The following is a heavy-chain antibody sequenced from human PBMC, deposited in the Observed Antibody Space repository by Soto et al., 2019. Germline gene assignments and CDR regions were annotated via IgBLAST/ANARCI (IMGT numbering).Heavy chain of an antibody. CDR2: IDPSDSYI. Sequence: GESLKISCNGSGYTFTAYCITWVPQMPGKGLDGMGRIDPSDSYINYSPSFQCHVTISADKSVSAAYLQWSSLEASDTAIYYCARHGGYYSSSSEVSGYYGMDVWGQGTTVTVSS. V-gene: IGHV5-10-1*01. D-gene: IGHD6-6*01. CDR1: GYTFTAYC. CDR3: ARHGGYYSSSSEVSGYYGMDV. J-gene: IGHJ6*02.